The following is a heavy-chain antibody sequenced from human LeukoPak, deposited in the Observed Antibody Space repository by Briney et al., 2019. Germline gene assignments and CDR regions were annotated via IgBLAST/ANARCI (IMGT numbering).Heavy chain of an antibody. CDR3: TRSGTMVVMRPMYY. V-gene: IGHV4-39*01. D-gene: IGHD4-23*01. CDR2: IYYSGST. CDR1: GASISSSTFH. Sequence: SETLSLTCTVSGASISSSTFHWGWIRQPPGKGLEWIGSIYYSGSTYYNPSLKSRVTISVDTSKNQFSLKLSSVTAADTAVYYCTRSGTMVVMRPMYYWGQGTLVTVSS. J-gene: IGHJ4*02.